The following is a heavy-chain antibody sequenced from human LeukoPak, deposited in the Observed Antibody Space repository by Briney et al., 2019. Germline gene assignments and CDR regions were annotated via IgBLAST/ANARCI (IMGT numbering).Heavy chain of an antibody. D-gene: IGHD5-24*01. Sequence: RPSETLSLTCTVSGYSISSGYYWGWIRQPPGQGLEWIGSIYHSGITYYNPSLKSRVTISVDTSKNQFSLKLSSVTAADTAVYYCARDIEMATIKGDDYWGQGTLVTVSS. J-gene: IGHJ4*02. CDR2: IYHSGIT. CDR3: ARDIEMATIKGDDY. V-gene: IGHV4-38-2*02. CDR1: GYSISSGYY.